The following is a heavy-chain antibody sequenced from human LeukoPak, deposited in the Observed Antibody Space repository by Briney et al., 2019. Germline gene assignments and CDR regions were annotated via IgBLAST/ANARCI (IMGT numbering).Heavy chain of an antibody. CDR1: GFTFSSYG. CDR2: IRYDGSNK. D-gene: IGHD3-22*01. J-gene: IGHJ2*01. V-gene: IGHV3-30*02. Sequence: GGSLRLSCAASGFTFSSYGMHWVRQAPGKGLEWVAFIRYDGSNKYYADSVKGRFTISRDNSKNTLYLQMNSLRAEDTAVYYRAGYYYDSSGYYSWYFDLWGRGTLVTVSS. CDR3: AGYYYDSSGYYSWYFDL.